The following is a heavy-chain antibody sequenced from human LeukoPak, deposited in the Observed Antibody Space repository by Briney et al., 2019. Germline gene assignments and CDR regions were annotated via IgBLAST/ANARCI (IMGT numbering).Heavy chain of an antibody. V-gene: IGHV3-30*02. D-gene: IGHD3-10*01. J-gene: IGHJ4*02. CDR2: RCYGGGKK. CDR1: GFTFRTYG. CDR3: ARVRDYYAAGRQFDY. Sequence: GGSLRLSCAASGFTFRTYGMHWVGQAPGKGVEGVAFRCYGGGKKYYADSVKGRFTISRDNSKNTIYLQMNSLRAEDTAVYYCARVRDYYAAGRQFDYWGQGTLVTVSS.